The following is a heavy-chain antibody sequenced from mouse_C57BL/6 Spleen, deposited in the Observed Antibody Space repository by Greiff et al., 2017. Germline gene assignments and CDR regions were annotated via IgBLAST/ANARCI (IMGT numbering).Heavy chain of an antibody. Sequence: EVQLQQSGPELVKPGASVKISCKASGYTFTDYYMNWVKQSHGKSLEWIGDINPNNGGTSSNQKFKGKATLTVDKSSSTAYMELRSLTSEDSAVYYCARKEDLVIYYGYDGWYFDVWGTGTTVTVSS. D-gene: IGHD2-2*01. CDR1: GYTFTDYY. J-gene: IGHJ1*03. CDR3: ARKEDLVIYYGYDGWYFDV. CDR2: INPNNGGT. V-gene: IGHV1-26*01.